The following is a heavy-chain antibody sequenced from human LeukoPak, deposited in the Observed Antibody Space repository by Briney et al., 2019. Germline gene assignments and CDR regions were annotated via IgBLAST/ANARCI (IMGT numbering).Heavy chain of an antibody. CDR2: IYYSGST. D-gene: IGHD5-18*01. J-gene: IGHJ5*02. CDR1: GGSIGSYY. CDR3: ARSKWIQLWFSS. V-gene: IGHV4-59*01. Sequence: SETLSLTCTVSGGSIGSYYWSWIRQPPGKGLEWIGYIYYSGSTNYNPSLKSRVTISVDTSKNQFSLKLSSVTAADTAVYYCARSKWIQLWFSSWGQGTLVTVSS.